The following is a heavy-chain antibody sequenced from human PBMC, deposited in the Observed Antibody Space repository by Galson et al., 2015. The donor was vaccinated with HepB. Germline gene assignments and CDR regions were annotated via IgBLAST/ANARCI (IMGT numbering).Heavy chain of an antibody. CDR1: GFTFTSSA. D-gene: IGHD7-27*01. Sequence: SVKVSCKASGFTFTSSAVQWVRQARGQRLEWIGWIVVGSGNTNYAQKFQERVTITRDMSTSTAYMELSSLRSEDTAVYYCAADKTGGSGFDIWGQGTMVTVSS. CDR3: AADKTGGSGFDI. V-gene: IGHV1-58*01. J-gene: IGHJ3*02. CDR2: IVVGSGNT.